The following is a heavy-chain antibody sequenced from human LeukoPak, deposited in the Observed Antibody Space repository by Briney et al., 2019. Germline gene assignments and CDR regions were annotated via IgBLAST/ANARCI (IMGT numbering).Heavy chain of an antibody. CDR1: GGTISRYY. D-gene: IGHD3-10*02. J-gene: IGHJ4*02. V-gene: IGHV4-59*01. CDR2: IYYTGST. Sequence: SETLSLTRTVTGGTISRYYWSWLRQPPGKGLEWIGYIYYTGSTIYSPSLKSRVTISVDTSKNQFSLKLSSVTAADTAVYYCARGGPNYYVSYYFDYWGQGTLVTVSS. CDR3: ARGGPNYYVSYYFDY.